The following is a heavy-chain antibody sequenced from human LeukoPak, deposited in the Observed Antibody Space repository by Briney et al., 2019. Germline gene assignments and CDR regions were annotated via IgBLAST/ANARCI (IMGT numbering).Heavy chain of an antibody. D-gene: IGHD3-10*01. CDR2: LSSSSSTI. CDR1: GFAFSSYS. CDR3: ARGEYGSGTKYDY. V-gene: IGHV3-48*01. J-gene: IGHJ4*02. Sequence: PGGSLRLSCAASGFAFSSYSMNWGRQAPGKGLEWVSYLSSSSSTIYYADSVKGRFTISRDNAKNSLYLQMISLRAEDTAVYYCARGEYGSGTKYDYWGQGTLVSVSS.